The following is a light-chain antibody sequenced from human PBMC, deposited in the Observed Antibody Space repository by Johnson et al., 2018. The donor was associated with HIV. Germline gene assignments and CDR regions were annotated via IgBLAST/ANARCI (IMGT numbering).Light chain of an antibody. CDR2: DNH. CDR1: SSNIGTNY. J-gene: IGLJ1*01. CDR3: GTWDSSLGAVRGYV. Sequence: QAVLTQPPSVSAAPGQKVTISCSGSSSNIGTNYVSWYQQLPGTAPKLLIYDNHQRPSGIPDRFSGPKSGTSATLGITGLPTGDRADYYCGTWDSSLGAVRGYVFGTGTKVTVL. V-gene: IGLV1-51*01.